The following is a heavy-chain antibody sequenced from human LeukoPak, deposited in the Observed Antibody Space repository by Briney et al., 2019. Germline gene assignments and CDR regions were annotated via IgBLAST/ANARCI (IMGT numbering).Heavy chain of an antibody. Sequence: SETLSLTCTVSGGSISSYYWGWIRQPPGKGLEWIGSIYYSGSTYYNPSLKSRVTISVDTSKNQFSLKLSSVTAADTAVYYCARVRGRGYCSSTSCSLLDNWFDPWGQGTLVTVSS. CDR1: GGSISSYY. J-gene: IGHJ5*02. CDR2: IYYSGST. CDR3: ARVRGRGYCSSTSCSLLDNWFDP. V-gene: IGHV4-39*07. D-gene: IGHD2-2*03.